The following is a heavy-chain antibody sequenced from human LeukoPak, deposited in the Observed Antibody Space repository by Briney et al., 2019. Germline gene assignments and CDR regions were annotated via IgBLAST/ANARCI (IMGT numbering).Heavy chain of an antibody. V-gene: IGHV4-38-2*02. CDR2: IYHSGST. D-gene: IGHD5-18*01. CDR3: ARDPVDTAMEDYFDY. CDR1: GYSISSGYY. Sequence: SETLSLTCTVSGYSISSGYYWGWIRQPPGKGLEWIGSIYHSGSTYYNPSLKSRVTISVDTSKNQFSLKLSSVTAADTAVYYCARDPVDTAMEDYFDYWGQGTLVTVSS. J-gene: IGHJ4*02.